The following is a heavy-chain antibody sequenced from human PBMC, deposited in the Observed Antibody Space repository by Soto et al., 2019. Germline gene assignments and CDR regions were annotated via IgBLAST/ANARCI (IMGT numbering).Heavy chain of an antibody. Sequence: SETLSLTCTVSGGSISSSSYYWGWIRQPPGKGLEWIGSIYYSGSTYYNPSLKSRVTISVDTSKNQFSLKLSSVTAADTAVYYCARRMGDYIWGSFGAFDIWGQGTMVTVSS. CDR2: IYYSGST. J-gene: IGHJ3*02. V-gene: IGHV4-39*01. CDR3: ARRMGDYIWGSFGAFDI. CDR1: GGSISSSSYY. D-gene: IGHD3-16*01.